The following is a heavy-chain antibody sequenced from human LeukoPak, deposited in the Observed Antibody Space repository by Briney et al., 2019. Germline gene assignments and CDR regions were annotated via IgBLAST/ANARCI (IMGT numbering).Heavy chain of an antibody. J-gene: IGHJ6*02. CDR1: GGSISSYY. CDR2: IYYSRST. V-gene: IGHV4-59*01. Sequence: SETLSLTCTVSGGSISSYYWSWIRQPPGKGLEWIGYIYYSRSTNYNPSLKSRVTISVDTSKNQFSLKLSSVTAADTAVYYCARGLGDPIPSYYYYYGMDVWGQGTTVTVPS. D-gene: IGHD2-2*02. CDR3: ARGLGDPIPSYYYYYGMDV.